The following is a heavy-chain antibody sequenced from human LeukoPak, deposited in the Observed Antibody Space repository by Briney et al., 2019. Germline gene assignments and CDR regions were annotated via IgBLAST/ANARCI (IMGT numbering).Heavy chain of an antibody. CDR3: ARGVRPRGHNMVRGVIGFDP. Sequence: PSETLSLTGTVSCGSISSYYWSWIRQPPGKGLEWIGYIYYSGSTNYNPSLKSRVTISVDTSKNQFSLKLSSVTAADTAVYYCARGVRPRGHNMVRGVIGFDPRGQGTLVTVSS. J-gene: IGHJ5*02. V-gene: IGHV4-59*01. D-gene: IGHD3-10*01. CDR2: IYYSGST. CDR1: CGSISSYY.